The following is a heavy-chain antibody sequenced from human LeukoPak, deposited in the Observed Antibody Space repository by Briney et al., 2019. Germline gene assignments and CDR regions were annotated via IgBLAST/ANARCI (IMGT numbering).Heavy chain of an antibody. CDR1: GFTFSSYW. J-gene: IGHJ6*02. CDR2: INSDGSST. Sequence: GGSLRLSCAASGFTFSSYWMNWVRQAPGKGLEWVSRINSDGSSTSYADSVKGRFTISRDNAKNTLYLQMNSLRAEDTAVYYCARDPGYYYYYGMDVWGQGTTVTVSS. V-gene: IGHV3-74*01. CDR3: ARDPGYYYYYGMDV.